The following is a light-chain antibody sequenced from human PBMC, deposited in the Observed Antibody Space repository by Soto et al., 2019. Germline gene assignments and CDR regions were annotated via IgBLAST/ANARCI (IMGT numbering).Light chain of an antibody. CDR1: QSLLHSNGYNY. J-gene: IGKJ4*01. CDR2: LGS. Sequence: DIVMTQSPLSLPVTPGEPASISCRSSQSLLHSNGYNYLDWYLQKSGQSPQLLIYLGSNRASGVPDRFSGSGSGTDFTLKISRVEAEDVGVYFCMQAVQTPLTFGGGTKVEI. V-gene: IGKV2-28*01. CDR3: MQAVQTPLT.